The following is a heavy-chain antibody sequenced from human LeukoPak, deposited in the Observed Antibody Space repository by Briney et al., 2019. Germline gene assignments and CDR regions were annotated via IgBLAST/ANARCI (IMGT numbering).Heavy chain of an antibody. CDR3: ARAFGTMVRGGLGWFDP. CDR2: INPSGGST. D-gene: IGHD3-10*01. Sequence: ASVKVSCMASGYTFTSYYMHWVRPAPGQGGEWMGIINPSGGSTSYAQKFQGRVTMTRDMSTSTVYMELSSLRSEDTAVYYCARAFGTMVRGGLGWFDPWGQGTLVTVSS. V-gene: IGHV1-46*01. J-gene: IGHJ5*02. CDR1: GYTFTSYY.